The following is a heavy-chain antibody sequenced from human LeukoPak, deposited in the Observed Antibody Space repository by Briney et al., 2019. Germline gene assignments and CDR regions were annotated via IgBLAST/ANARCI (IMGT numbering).Heavy chain of an antibody. CDR3: ARDEKSGSGSYYHY. CDR2: IYTSGST. CDR1: SYSISSGYY. D-gene: IGHD3-10*01. Sequence: SETLSLTSVVSSYSISSGYYWGWIRQPAGKGLEWIGRIYTSGSTNYNPSLKSRVTMSVDTSKNQFSLKLSSVTAADTAVYYCARDEKSGSGSYYHYWGQGTLVTVSS. V-gene: IGHV4-4*07. J-gene: IGHJ4*02.